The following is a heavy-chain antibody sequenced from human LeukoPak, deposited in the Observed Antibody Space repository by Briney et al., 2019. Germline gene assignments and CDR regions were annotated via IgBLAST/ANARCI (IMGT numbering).Heavy chain of an antibody. D-gene: IGHD5-18*01. CDR3: ARTRGYSYGTFDY. CDR1: GFTFSSYS. CDR2: ISSSNSYI. V-gene: IGHV3-21*01. J-gene: IGHJ4*02. Sequence: GGSLRLSCAASGFTFSSYSMNWVRQAPGKGLEWVSSISSSNSYIYYADSVKGRFTISRDNAKNSLYLQMNSLRAEDTAVYYCARTRGYSYGTFDYWGQGTLVTVSS.